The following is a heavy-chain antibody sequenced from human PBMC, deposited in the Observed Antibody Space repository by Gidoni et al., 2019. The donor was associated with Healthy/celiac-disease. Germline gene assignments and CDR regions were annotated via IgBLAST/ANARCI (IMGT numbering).Heavy chain of an antibody. CDR3: AREGFYDSSGYYPQKGYYFDY. CDR2: ISYDGSNK. Sequence: QVQLVESGGGVVQPGRSLSLSCAASGFTFSSYAMHWVRQAPGKGLEWVAVISYDGSNKYYADSVKGRFTISRDNSKNTLYLQMNSLRAEDTAVYYCAREGFYDSSGYYPQKGYYFDYWGQGTLVTVSS. J-gene: IGHJ4*02. V-gene: IGHV3-30-3*01. CDR1: GFTFSSYA. D-gene: IGHD3-22*01.